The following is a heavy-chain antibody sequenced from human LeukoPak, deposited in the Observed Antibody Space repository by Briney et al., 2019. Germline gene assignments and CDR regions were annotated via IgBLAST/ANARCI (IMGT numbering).Heavy chain of an antibody. Sequence: SETLSLTCTVSGGSISSYYWSWIRQPPGKGLEWIGYIYYSGSTNYNPSLKSRVTISVDTSKNQFSLKLSSVTAADTAVYYCARLSLYDSSGYDYWGQGTLVIVSS. J-gene: IGHJ4*02. V-gene: IGHV4-59*08. CDR2: IYYSGST. CDR3: ARLSLYDSSGYDY. D-gene: IGHD3-22*01. CDR1: GGSISSYY.